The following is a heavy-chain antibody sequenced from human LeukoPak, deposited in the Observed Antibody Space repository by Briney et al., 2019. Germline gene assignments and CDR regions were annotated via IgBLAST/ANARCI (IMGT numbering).Heavy chain of an antibody. J-gene: IGHJ5*02. V-gene: IGHV4-31*02. CDR2: IYYSGST. D-gene: IGHD2-15*01. Sequence: LRLSCAASGFTFSDYYMSWIRQHPGKGLEWIGYIYYSGSTYYNPSLKSRVTISVDTSKNQFSLKLSSVTAADTAVYYCARRVVVAATSDNWFDPWGQGTLVTVSS. CDR1: GFTFSDYY. CDR3: ARRVVVAATSDNWFDP.